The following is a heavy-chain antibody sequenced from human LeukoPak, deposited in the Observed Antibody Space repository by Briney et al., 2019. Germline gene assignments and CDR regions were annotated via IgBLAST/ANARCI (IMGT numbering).Heavy chain of an antibody. V-gene: IGHV3-66*01. CDR2: IYSGGST. CDR3: ARGQGLTGYYITY. CDR1: GFTVSSNY. D-gene: IGHD3-9*01. J-gene: IGHJ4*02. Sequence: PGGSLRLSCAASGFTVSSNYMSWVRQAPGKGLEWVSVIYSGGSTYYADSVKGRFTISRDNSKNTLYLQMNSLRAEDTAVYYCARGQGLTGYYITYWGQGTLVTVSS.